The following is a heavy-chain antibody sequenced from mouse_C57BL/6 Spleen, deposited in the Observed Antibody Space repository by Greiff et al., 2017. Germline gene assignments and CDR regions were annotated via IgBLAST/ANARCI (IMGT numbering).Heavy chain of an antibody. CDR2: IYPGSGNT. Sequence: VQLQQSGPELVKPGASVKISCKASGYSFTSYYIHWVKQRPGQGLEWIGWIYPGSGNTKYNEKFKGKATLTADTSSSTAYMQLSSLTSEDSAVYYCAKAQATYWFAYWGQGTLVTVSA. J-gene: IGHJ3*01. CDR1: GYSFTSYY. D-gene: IGHD3-2*02. V-gene: IGHV1-66*01. CDR3: AKAQATYWFAY.